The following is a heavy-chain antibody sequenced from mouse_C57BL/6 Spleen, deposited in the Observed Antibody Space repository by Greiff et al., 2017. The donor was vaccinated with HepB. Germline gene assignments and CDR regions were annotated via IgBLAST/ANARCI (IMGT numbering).Heavy chain of an antibody. CDR3: ASYYDYDGWFAY. D-gene: IGHD2-4*01. Sequence: EVQLQESGPGLVKPSQSLSLTCSVTGYSITSGYYWNWIRQFPGNKLEWMGYISYDGSNNYNPSLKNRISITRDTSKNQFFLKLNSVTTEDTATYYCASYYDYDGWFAYWGQGTLVTVSA. J-gene: IGHJ3*01. CDR2: ISYDGSN. V-gene: IGHV3-6*01. CDR1: GYSITSGYY.